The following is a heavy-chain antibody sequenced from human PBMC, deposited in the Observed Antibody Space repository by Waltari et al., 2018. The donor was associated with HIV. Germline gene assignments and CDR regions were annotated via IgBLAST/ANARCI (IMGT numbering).Heavy chain of an antibody. Sequence: QVQLQESGPGLVKPSETLSLTCTVSGGSLSSYFWSWIRQPPGKGLEWIGYIYYTGKTNYNPSLKSRVTISVDTSKNQFSLKLTSLTAADTAVYYCAGVEYSTSGPGYWGQGTLVTVSS. V-gene: IGHV4-59*01. CDR1: GGSLSSYF. CDR3: AGVEYSTSGPGY. D-gene: IGHD6-6*01. CDR2: IYYTGKT. J-gene: IGHJ4*02.